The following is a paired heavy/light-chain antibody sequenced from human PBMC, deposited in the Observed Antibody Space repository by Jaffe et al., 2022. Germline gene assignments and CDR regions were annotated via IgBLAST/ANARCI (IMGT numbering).Heavy chain of an antibody. CDR3: TREETERSGGFTMAYFFDY. D-gene: IGHD6-25*01. CDR1: GFTFSHHG. CDR2: ISFDGSDK. J-gene: IGHJ4*02. V-gene: IGHV3-30*03. Sequence: QVQLLESGGGAVQPGRSLRLSCATSGFTFSHHGIHWVRQAPGKGLEWVAIISFDGSDKNYADSVKGRFSVSRDNSKNTVYLQMNSLRPEDTAVYYCTREETERSGGFTMAYFFDYWGQGTPVTVSS.
Light chain of an antibody. V-gene: IGLV2-23*02. CDR1: SSDV. CDR3: CSSVGSITYV. J-gene: IGLJ1*01. Sequence: QSALTQPASVSGSPGQSITISCTGTSSDVVSWYQHHPGKAPKLMMYEVNKRPSGVSNRFSGSRSGNTASLTISGLQAEDEADYYCCSSVGSITYVFGSGTTVTVL. CDR2: EVN.